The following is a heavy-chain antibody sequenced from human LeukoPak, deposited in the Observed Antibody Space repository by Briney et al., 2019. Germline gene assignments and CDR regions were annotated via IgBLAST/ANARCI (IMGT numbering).Heavy chain of an antibody. CDR3: ARARGPEAIDY. J-gene: IGHJ4*02. V-gene: IGHV4-39*07. D-gene: IGHD6-25*01. Sequence: SETLSLTCTVSGGSISSSSYYWGWLRQPPGKGLEWIGSIYYSGSTNYNPSLKSRVTILVDTSKNQFSLKLNSVTAADTAIYYCARARGPEAIDYWGQGTLVTVSS. CDR1: GGSISSSSYY. CDR2: IYYSGST.